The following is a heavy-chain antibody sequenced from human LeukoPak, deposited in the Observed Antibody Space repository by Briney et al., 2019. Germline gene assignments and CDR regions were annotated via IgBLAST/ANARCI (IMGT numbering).Heavy chain of an antibody. Sequence: ASVEVSCKASGYTFTSYGISWVRQAPGQGPEWMGWINPHNGGAKYADRLQGRVTMTRDTSIGTAYMELSRLRSDDTAVYYCARGGAGSAYYGWDFFRFDYWGQGTLVTVSS. J-gene: IGHJ4*02. D-gene: IGHD4-17*01. CDR1: GYTFTSYG. CDR2: INPHNGGA. V-gene: IGHV1-2*02. CDR3: ARGGAGSAYYGWDFFRFDY.